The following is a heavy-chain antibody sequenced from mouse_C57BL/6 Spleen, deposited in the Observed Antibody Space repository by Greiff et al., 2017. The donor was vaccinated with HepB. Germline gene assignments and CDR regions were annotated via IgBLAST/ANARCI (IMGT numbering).Heavy chain of an antibody. D-gene: IGHD2-4*01. J-gene: IGHJ4*01. CDR2: ISYDGSN. Sequence: EVQLQQSGPGLVKPSQSLSLTCSVTGYSITSGYYWNWIRQFPGNKLEWMGYISYDGSNNYNPSLKNRISITRDTSKNQFFLKLNSVTTEDTATYYCARGDYDYDVAMDYWGQGTSVTVSS. CDR3: ARGDYDYDVAMDY. CDR1: GYSITSGYY. V-gene: IGHV3-6*01.